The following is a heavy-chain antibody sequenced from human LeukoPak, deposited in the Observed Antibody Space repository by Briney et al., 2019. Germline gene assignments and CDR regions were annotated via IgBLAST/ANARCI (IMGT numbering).Heavy chain of an antibody. J-gene: IGHJ4*02. V-gene: IGHV3-48*01. Sequence: QSAGSLRLSCAASGFAFNIYSMDWVRQAPGKGLEWVAYIKSNSDTIYYADSVKGRFTISRDNAKNSLYLQMNSLRAEDTAVYYCARERGYCSGTTCYGFDYWGQGTLVTVSS. CDR3: ARERGYCSGTTCYGFDY. CDR1: GFAFNIYS. CDR2: IKSNSDTI. D-gene: IGHD2-2*01.